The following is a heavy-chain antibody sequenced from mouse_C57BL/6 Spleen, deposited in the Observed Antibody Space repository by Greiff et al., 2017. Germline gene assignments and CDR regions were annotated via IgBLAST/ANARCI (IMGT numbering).Heavy chain of an antibody. CDR2: LYPGAGDT. V-gene: IGHV1-80*01. CDR3: SSYYGSSPWFAY. CDR1: GYAFSSYW. J-gene: IGHJ3*01. D-gene: IGHD1-1*01. Sequence: QVQLQQSGAELVKPGASVKISCKASGYAFSSYWMNWVKQRPGKGLEWIGQLYPGAGDTNYNGKFKGKVTLTADKSSSTAYMQLSSLTSEDSAVYFCSSYYGSSPWFAYWGQGTLVTVSA.